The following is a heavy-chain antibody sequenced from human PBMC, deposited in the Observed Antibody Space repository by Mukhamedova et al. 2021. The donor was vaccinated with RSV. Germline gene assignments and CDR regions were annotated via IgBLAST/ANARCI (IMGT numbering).Heavy chain of an antibody. CDR2: EK. CDR3: ARLNYFRSGYNYFDY. D-gene: IGHD3-3*01. J-gene: IGHJ4*02. V-gene: IGHV3-7*03. Sequence: EKYYVDSVKGRFTISRDNAKNSLNLQMNSLRAEDTAVYYCARLNYFRSGYNYFDYWGQGSLVTVSS.